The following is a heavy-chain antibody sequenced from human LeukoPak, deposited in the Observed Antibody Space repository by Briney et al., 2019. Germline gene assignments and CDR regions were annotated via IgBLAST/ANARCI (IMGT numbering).Heavy chain of an antibody. CDR2: ISSDGTSR. CDR1: VYSFSTYW. CDR3: AKEGVHGDYDY. Sequence: PGGSLRLSCEASVYSFSTYWMHWVRQAPGEGLMWVSRISSDGTSRNYADSVEGRFTIFRDNAKNTVYLQMDSLRPEDTAVYYCAKEGVHGDYDYWGQGTLVTVSS. J-gene: IGHJ4*02. D-gene: IGHD4-17*01. V-gene: IGHV3-74*01.